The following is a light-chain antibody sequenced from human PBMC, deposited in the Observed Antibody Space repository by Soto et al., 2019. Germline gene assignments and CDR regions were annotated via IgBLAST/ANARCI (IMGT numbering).Light chain of an antibody. CDR3: QQYNDWPLT. CDR1: QSVTSN. Sequence: EIVLTQSPGTLSLSPGARAPLSCRASQSVTSNYLAWYQQKPGQAPRLLVYGASTRATGIPARFSGSGSGTEFTLTVSSLQSEDFAVYSCQQYNDWPLTFGGGTKVDI. J-gene: IGKJ4*01. CDR2: GAS. V-gene: IGKV3-15*01.